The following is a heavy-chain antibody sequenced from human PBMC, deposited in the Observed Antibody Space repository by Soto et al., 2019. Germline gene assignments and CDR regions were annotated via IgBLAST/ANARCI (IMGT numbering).Heavy chain of an antibody. Sequence: ASVKVSCKASGYTFTSYYMHWVRQAPGQGLEWMGIINPSGGSTSYAQKFQGRVTMTRDTATSTVYMELSSLRSEDTAVYYCARVLVYCSGGSCYPSEGHAFDIWGQGTMVTVSS. CDR3: ARVLVYCSGGSCYPSEGHAFDI. CDR2: INPSGGST. V-gene: IGHV1-46*01. J-gene: IGHJ3*02. CDR1: GYTFTSYY. D-gene: IGHD2-15*01.